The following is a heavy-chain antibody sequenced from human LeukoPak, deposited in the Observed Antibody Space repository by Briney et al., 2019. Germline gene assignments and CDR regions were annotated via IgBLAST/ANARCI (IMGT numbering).Heavy chain of an antibody. CDR1: GGSFSGYY. J-gene: IGHJ6*03. Sequence: SETLSLACAVYGGSFSGYYWTCIRHTPERGLGWVGEMNPSGRTNYNPSLKSRVTISVHTSKNQFSQKLSSVTAADTAVYYCARGRQDVTMIVVVMTAVSYYLVVWGKGTTVTVS. CDR3: ARGRQDVTMIVVVMTAVSYYLVV. V-gene: IGHV4-34*01. D-gene: IGHD3-22*01. CDR2: MNPSGRT.